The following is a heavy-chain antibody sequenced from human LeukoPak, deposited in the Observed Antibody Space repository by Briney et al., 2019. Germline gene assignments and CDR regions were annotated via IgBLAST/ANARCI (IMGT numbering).Heavy chain of an antibody. V-gene: IGHV3-7*01. CDR3: ARRGGSSSRRSPIDY. CDR2: IKQVGSQR. Sequence: GGSLRLSCTASGFTFSDYWMTWVRQAPGKGPEWVANIKQVGSQRYYVDSVRGRFTISRDNAKNSLFLQMNGLRAEDTAVYYCARRGGSSSRRSPIDYWGQGTLVTVSS. J-gene: IGHJ4*02. CDR1: GFTFSDYW. D-gene: IGHD6-6*01.